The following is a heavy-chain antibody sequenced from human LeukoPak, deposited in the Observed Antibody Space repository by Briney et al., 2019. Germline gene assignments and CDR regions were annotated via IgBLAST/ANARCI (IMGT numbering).Heavy chain of an antibody. D-gene: IGHD2-15*01. CDR1: GFTFSSYG. Sequence: PGGSLRLACAASGFTFSSYGMHWVRQAPGKGLVWVAVIWYDGTNTYYADSVKGRFTISRDNSKNTLYLQMNSLRAEDTAVYYCARDFCSGGSCYPDALDIWGQGTMVTVSS. J-gene: IGHJ3*02. CDR3: ARDFCSGGSCYPDALDI. V-gene: IGHV3-33*01. CDR2: IWYDGTNT.